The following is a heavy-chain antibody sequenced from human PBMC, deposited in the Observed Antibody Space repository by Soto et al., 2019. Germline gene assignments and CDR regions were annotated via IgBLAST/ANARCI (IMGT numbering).Heavy chain of an antibody. Sequence: VASVKVSCKASGYTFTNFGVTWVRRAPGQGLEWMGWISAYNGNTNYAQKFQGRVTITADKSTSTAYMELSSLRSEDTAVYYCASGATVMDYWGQGTLVTVSS. J-gene: IGHJ4*02. V-gene: IGHV1-18*01. CDR2: ISAYNGNT. D-gene: IGHD4-17*01. CDR1: GYTFTNFG. CDR3: ASGATVMDY.